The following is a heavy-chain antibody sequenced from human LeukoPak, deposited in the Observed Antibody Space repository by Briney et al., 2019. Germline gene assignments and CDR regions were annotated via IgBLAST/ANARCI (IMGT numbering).Heavy chain of an antibody. V-gene: IGHV1-69*04. J-gene: IGHJ6*02. D-gene: IGHD7-27*01. CDR1: GGTFSSYA. CDR3: ARDGTGEDYYYGMDV. Sequence: SVKVSCKASGGTFSSYAISWVRQAPGQGLEWMGRIIPILGIANYAQKFQGRVTITADKSTSTAYMELSSLRSEDTAVYYCARDGTGEDYYYGMDVWGQGTTVTVSS. CDR2: IIPILGIA.